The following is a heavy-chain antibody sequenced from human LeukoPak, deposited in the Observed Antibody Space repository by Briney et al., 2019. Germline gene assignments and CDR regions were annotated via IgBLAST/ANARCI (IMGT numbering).Heavy chain of an antibody. D-gene: IGHD3-10*01. V-gene: IGHV3-23*01. CDR3: AKVTLLLWFGESRAGAFDI. CDR2: ISGSCGST. CDR1: GFTFSSYA. J-gene: IGHJ3*02. Sequence: GGSLRLSCAASGFTFSSYAMSCVREAPGKALEGVSAISGSCGSTYYADSVKGRFTISRDNSKNTLYLQMNSLRAEDTAVYYCAKVTLLLWFGESRAGAFDIWGQGTMVTVSS.